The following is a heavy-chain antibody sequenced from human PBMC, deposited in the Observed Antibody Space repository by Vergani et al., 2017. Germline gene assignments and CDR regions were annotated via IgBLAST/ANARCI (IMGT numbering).Heavy chain of an antibody. J-gene: IGHJ6*02. V-gene: IGHV3-9*01. Sequence: EVQLVESGGGLVKPGGSLRLSCAASGFTFDDYAMHWVRQAPGKGLEWVSGISWNSGSIGYADSVKGRFTISRDNAKNSLYLQMNSLRAEDTALYYCAKVPAVYGDYYYGMDVWGQGP. D-gene: IGHD1-14*01. CDR2: ISWNSGSI. CDR3: AKVPAVYGDYYYGMDV. CDR1: GFTFDDYA.